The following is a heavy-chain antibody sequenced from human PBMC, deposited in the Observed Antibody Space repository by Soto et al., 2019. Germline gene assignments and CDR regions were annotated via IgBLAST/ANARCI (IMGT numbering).Heavy chain of an antibody. CDR1: GFTFSSYA. D-gene: IGHD3-3*01. CDR2: ISGSGGST. J-gene: IGHJ4*02. CDR3: AKVGGLFDFWIHHDFDY. Sequence: PGGSLRLSCAASGFTFSSYAMSWVRQAPGKGLEWVSAISGSGGSTYYADSVKGRFTISRDNSKNTLYLQMNSLRAEDTAVYYCAKVGGLFDFWIHHDFDYWGQGTLVTVSS. V-gene: IGHV3-23*01.